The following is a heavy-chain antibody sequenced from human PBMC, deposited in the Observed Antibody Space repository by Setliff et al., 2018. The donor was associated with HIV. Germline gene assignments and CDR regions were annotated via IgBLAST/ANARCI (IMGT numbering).Heavy chain of an antibody. Sequence: SETLSLTCAVSGGSISSNWWSWVRQSPGKGLEWIGEIYHSGSTHYNPSLQSRVTISVDTSKNQFSLMLDSVTAADTAVYYCARNSQKGIQPLLLASWGPGTLVTVSS. CDR3: ARNSQKGIQPLLLAS. D-gene: IGHD1-1*01. J-gene: IGHJ4*02. V-gene: IGHV4-4*02. CDR2: IYHSGST. CDR1: GGSISSNW.